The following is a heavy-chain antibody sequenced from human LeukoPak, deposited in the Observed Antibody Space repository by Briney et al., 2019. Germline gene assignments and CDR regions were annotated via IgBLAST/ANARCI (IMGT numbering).Heavy chain of an antibody. D-gene: IGHD3-22*01. CDR1: GGSISRYY. CDR3: AREAGGSSGYGYFDY. J-gene: IGHJ4*02. Sequence: PSETLSLTCTVSGGSISRYYWSWIRQPPGKGLEWIGYIYYSGSTNYNPSLKSRVTISVDTSKNQFSLKLSSVTAADTAVYYCAREAGGSSGYGYFDYWGQGTLFTVSS. V-gene: IGHV4-59*01. CDR2: IYYSGST.